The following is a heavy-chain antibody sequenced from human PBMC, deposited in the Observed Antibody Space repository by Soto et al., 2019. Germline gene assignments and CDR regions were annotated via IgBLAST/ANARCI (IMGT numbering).Heavy chain of an antibody. CDR3: AWMMMARLDH. CDR1: GVSFNSYG. D-gene: IGHD2-2*03. Sequence: QVQLQQSGAEVKRPGSSVKVSCKASGVSFNSYGFAWVRQAPGQGLEWLGKITPALHLTNYAQSFQGRVTSTTDTSTSTLYLKLTSLTSKDTAVYYRAWMMMARLDHLGQGTLVTVSS. CDR2: ITPALHLT. J-gene: IGHJ4*02. V-gene: IGHV1-69*09.